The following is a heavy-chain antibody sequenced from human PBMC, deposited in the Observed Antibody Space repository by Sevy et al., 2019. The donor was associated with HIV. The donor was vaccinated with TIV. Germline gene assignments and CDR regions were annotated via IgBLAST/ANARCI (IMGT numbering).Heavy chain of an antibody. CDR2: ISAYNGKT. CDR3: ARDSVAAAAGTGRGRD. D-gene: IGHD6-13*01. CDR1: GYTFTSYG. V-gene: IGHV1-18*04. J-gene: IGHJ4*02. Sequence: ASVKVSCKASGYTFTSYGISWVRQAPGQGLEWMGWISAYNGKTNYAQKLQGRVTMTTDTSTSTAYMELRSLRSDDTAVYYCARDSVAAAAGTGRGRDWGQGTLVTVSS.